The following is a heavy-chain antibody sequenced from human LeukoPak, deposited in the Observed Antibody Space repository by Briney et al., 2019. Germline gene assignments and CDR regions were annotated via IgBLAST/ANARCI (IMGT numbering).Heavy chain of an antibody. Sequence: ASVKVSCKASGGTFSSYAISWVRQAPGQGLEWMGGIIPIFGTANYAQKFQGRVTITADESTSTAYMELSSLRSDDTAVYYCARDKAARPGPVDYWGQGTLVTVSS. D-gene: IGHD6-6*01. CDR1: GGTFSSYA. CDR2: IIPIFGTA. J-gene: IGHJ4*02. CDR3: ARDKAARPGPVDY. V-gene: IGHV1-69*13.